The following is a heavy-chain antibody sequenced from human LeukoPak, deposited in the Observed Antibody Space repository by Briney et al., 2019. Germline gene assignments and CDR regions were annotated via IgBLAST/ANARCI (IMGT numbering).Heavy chain of an antibody. D-gene: IGHD6-13*01. Sequence: GASVKVSCKASGYTFTGYYMHWVRQAPGQGLEWMGWINPNSGGTNYAQKFQGRVTMTRDTSISTAYMELSRLRSDDTAVYYCARAVSRTGAGGQQQLVLEYWGQGTLVTVSS. CDR2: INPNSGGT. CDR1: GYTFTGYY. J-gene: IGHJ4*02. CDR3: ARAVSRTGAGGQQQLVLEY. V-gene: IGHV1-2*02.